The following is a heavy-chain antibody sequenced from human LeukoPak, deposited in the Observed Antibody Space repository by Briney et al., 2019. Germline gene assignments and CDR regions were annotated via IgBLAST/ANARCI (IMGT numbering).Heavy chain of an antibody. Sequence: GRSLRLSCAASGFTFSSYAMHWVRQAPGKGLEWVAVISYDGSNKYYADSVKGRFTISRDNSKNTLYLQMNSLRAEDTAVYYCAKGDITMVRGVIPYGMDVWGQGTTVTVSS. D-gene: IGHD3-10*01. V-gene: IGHV3-30-3*01. J-gene: IGHJ6*02. CDR1: GFTFSSYA. CDR3: AKGDITMVRGVIPYGMDV. CDR2: ISYDGSNK.